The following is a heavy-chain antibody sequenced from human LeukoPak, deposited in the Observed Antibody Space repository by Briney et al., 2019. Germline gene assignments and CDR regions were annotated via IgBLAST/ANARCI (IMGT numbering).Heavy chain of an antibody. J-gene: IGHJ4*02. CDR3: ARDDYDILTGYYKGLDY. D-gene: IGHD3-9*01. CDR2: INPNSGGT. V-gene: IGHV1-2*02. Sequence: ASVKVSCKASGYTFTGHYMHWVRQAPGQGLEWMGWINPNSGGTNYAQKFQGRVTMTRDTSISTAYMGLSRLRSDDTAVYYCARDDYDILTGYYKGLDYWGQGTLVTVSS. CDR1: GYTFTGHY.